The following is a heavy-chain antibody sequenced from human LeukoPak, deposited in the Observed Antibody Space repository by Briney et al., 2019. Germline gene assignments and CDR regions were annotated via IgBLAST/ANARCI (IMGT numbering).Heavy chain of an antibody. D-gene: IGHD6-19*01. CDR2: INPNSGGT. Sequence: ASVKVSFKASGYTFTGYYMQWVRQAPGQGLECMGWINPNSGGTNYAQKFQGRVTMTRDTSISTAYMELSRLRSDDTAVYYCARDSEYSSGWYYFDYWGQGTLVTVSS. CDR3: ARDSEYSSGWYYFDY. J-gene: IGHJ4*02. CDR1: GYTFTGYY. V-gene: IGHV1-2*02.